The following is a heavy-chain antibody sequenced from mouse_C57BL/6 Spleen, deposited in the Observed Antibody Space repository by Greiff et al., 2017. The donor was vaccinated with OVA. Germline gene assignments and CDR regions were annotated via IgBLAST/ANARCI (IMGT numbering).Heavy chain of an antibody. J-gene: IGHJ1*03. CDR2: IDPETGGT. D-gene: IGHD1-1*01. V-gene: IGHV1-15*01. Sequence: QVQLKQSGAELVRPGASVTLSCKASGYTFTDYEMHWVKQTPVHGLEWIGAIDPETGGTAYNQKFKGKAILTADKSSSTAYMELRSLTSEDSAVYYCTRDYGSRGRGYFDVWGTGTTVTVSS. CDR1: GYTFTDYE. CDR3: TRDYGSRGRGYFDV.